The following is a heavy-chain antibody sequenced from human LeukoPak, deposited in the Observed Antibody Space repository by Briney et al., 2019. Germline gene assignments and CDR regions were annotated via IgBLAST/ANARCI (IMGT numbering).Heavy chain of an antibody. CDR2: ISSSSSYI. V-gene: IGHV3-21*01. Sequence: SGGSLRLSCAASGFTFSSYSMNWVRQAPGKGLEWVSSISSSSSYIYYADSVKGRFTISRDNAKNSLYLQMNSLRAEDTAVYYCARIAILTYYYYMTSGAKGPRSPSP. J-gene: IGHJ6*03. CDR1: GFTFSSYS. D-gene: IGHD3-3*01. CDR3: ARIAILTYYYYMTS.